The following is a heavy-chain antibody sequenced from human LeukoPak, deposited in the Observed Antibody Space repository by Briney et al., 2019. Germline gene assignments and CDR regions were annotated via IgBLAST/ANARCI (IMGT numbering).Heavy chain of an antibody. CDR1: GFTFSSYA. D-gene: IGHD3-3*01. Sequence: GGSLRLSCAASGFTFSSYAMSWVRQAPGKGLEWVSRIRTDGNTMRYADSVKGRFTISRDNAKNTLYLQMNSLRAEDTAVYYCVRDQNFWSGYYDYWGQGTLVTVSS. V-gene: IGHV3-74*01. CDR3: VRDQNFWSGYYDY. J-gene: IGHJ4*02. CDR2: IRTDGNTM.